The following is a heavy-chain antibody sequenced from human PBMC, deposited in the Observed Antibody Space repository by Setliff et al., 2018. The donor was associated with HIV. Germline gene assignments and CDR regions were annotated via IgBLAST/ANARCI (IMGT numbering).Heavy chain of an antibody. J-gene: IGHJ3*01. V-gene: IGHV3-21*01. CDR3: AREVTSFEAFDL. CDR1: GFLFHTYW. D-gene: IGHD2-21*02. Sequence: PGGSLRLSCAASGFLFHTYWMSWVRQAPGKGLEWVSSISSSSSYIYYADSVKGRFTISRDNAKNSLYLQMNSLRAEDTAVYYCAREVTSFEAFDLWGQGTMVTVSS. CDR2: ISSSSSYI.